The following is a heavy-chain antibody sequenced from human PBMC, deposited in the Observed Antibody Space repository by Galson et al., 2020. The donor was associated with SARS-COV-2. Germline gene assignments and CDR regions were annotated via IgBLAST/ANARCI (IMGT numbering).Heavy chain of an antibody. J-gene: IGHJ6*02. CDR2: IKSKTDGGTT. V-gene: IGHV3-15*01. Sequence: GGSLRLSCAASGFTFSNAWMSWVRQAPGKGLEWVGRIKSKTDGGTTDYAAPVKGRFTISRDDSKNTLYLQMNSLKTEDTAVYYCTTDSSLFYSSPVAAAEYYYYYGMDVWGQGTTVTVSS. CDR1: GFTFSNAW. CDR3: TTDSSLFYSSPVAAAEYYYYYGMDV. D-gene: IGHD6-13*01.